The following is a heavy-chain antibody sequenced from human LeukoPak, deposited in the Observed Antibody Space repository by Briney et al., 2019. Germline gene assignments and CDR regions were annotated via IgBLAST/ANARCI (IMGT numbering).Heavy chain of an antibody. V-gene: IGHV4-59*01. CDR2: IYYSGST. CDR1: GGSISSYY. CDR3: ARVKAAIRCSSTSCYAGRGWFDP. D-gene: IGHD2-2*01. J-gene: IGHJ5*02. Sequence: PSETLSLTCTVSGGSISSYYWSWIRQPPGKGLEWIGYIYYSGSTNYNPSLKSRVTISVDTSKNQSSLKLSSVTAADTAVYYCARVKAAIRCSSTSCYAGRGWFDPWGQGTLVTVSS.